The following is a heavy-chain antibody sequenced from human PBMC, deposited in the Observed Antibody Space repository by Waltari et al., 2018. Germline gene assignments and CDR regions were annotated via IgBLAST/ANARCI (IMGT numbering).Heavy chain of an antibody. D-gene: IGHD2-21*02. J-gene: IGHJ3*01. Sequence: EVPLVESGGGLVQPGGSMRLSCAASGLPFRSSWMTWVRQAPGKGLEWVANIKQDGSEKYYVDSVKGRFTISRDNAKNSLYLQMNSLRAEDTAVYYCACTVVTPNAFDVWGQGTMVTVSS. CDR2: IKQDGSEK. V-gene: IGHV3-7*01. CDR3: ACTVVTPNAFDV. CDR1: GLPFRSSW.